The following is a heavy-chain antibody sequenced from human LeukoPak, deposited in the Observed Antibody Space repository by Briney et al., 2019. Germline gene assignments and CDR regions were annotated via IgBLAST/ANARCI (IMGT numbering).Heavy chain of an antibody. CDR2: INHSGST. J-gene: IGHJ5*02. CDR1: GGSFSGYY. D-gene: IGHD3-3*01. CDR3: VRRGVSLGWFDP. Sequence: PSETLSLTCAVYGGSFSGYYWSWIRQPPGKGLEWIGEINHSGSTNYNPSLKSRVTISVDTSKNQFSLKLRSVTAADTAVYHCVRRGVSLGWFDPWGQGTLVTVSS. V-gene: IGHV4-34*01.